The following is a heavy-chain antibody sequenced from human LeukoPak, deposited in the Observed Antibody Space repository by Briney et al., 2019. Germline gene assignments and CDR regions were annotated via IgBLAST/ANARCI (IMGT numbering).Heavy chain of an antibody. CDR3: ARGVGATHFDY. CDR2: IKQDGTEK. J-gene: IGHJ4*02. Sequence: GGSLRLSCAASGFTFSSYWMSWVRQAPGKGLEWVAIIKQDGTEKYYVDSVKGRFTISRDNAKNSLYLQMNSLRAEDTAVYYCARGVGATHFDYWGQGTLVTVSS. V-gene: IGHV3-7*04. CDR1: GFTFSSYW. D-gene: IGHD1-26*01.